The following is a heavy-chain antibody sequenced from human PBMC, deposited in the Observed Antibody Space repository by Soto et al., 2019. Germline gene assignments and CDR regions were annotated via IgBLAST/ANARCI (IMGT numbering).Heavy chain of an antibody. J-gene: IGHJ4*02. Sequence: QVQLVQSGAEVKKPGASVKVSCKASCYTFTSYGISWVRQAPGQGLEWMGWIRAYNGNTDYAQKLQGRVTMTTDRSTSTAYGDMRSLRSDDTAVYYWARGRARSCYDYWGRGTLVTVSA. V-gene: IGHV1-18*01. CDR3: ARGRARSCYDY. D-gene: IGHD2-15*01. CDR1: CYTFTSYG. CDR2: IRAYNGNT.